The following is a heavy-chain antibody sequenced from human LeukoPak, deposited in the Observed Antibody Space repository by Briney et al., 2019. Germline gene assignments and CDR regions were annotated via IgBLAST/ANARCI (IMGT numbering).Heavy chain of an antibody. J-gene: IGHJ3*02. Sequence: SETLSLTCAVYGGSFSGYYWSWIRQPPGKGLEWIGEINHSGSTNYNPSLKSRVTMSVDTSKNQFSLKLSSVTAADTAVYYCARDPPNYYDSSGYYSAFDIWGQGTMVTVSS. V-gene: IGHV4-34*01. CDR3: ARDPPNYYDSSGYYSAFDI. CDR1: GGSFSGYY. D-gene: IGHD3-22*01. CDR2: INHSGST.